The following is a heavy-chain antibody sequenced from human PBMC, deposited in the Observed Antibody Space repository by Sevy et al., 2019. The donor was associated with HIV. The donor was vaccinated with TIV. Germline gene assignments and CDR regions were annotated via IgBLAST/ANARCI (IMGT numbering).Heavy chain of an antibody. D-gene: IGHD6-13*01. J-gene: IGHJ4*02. CDR2: RGST. V-gene: IGHV4-59*01. Sequence: SETLSLPCTVSGVSISNYYWAWIRLPPGKGLECVGFRGSTNYNPALKSRVTTSVDTSKNHFSLKLSSVTVADTAIYYCATGGPNQHQLDYFDYWGQGTLVTVSS. CDR1: GVSISNYY. CDR3: ATGGPNQHQLDYFDY.